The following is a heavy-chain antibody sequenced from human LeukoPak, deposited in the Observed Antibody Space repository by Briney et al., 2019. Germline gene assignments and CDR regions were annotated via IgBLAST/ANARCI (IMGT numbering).Heavy chain of an antibody. J-gene: IGHJ4*02. CDR2: ITDSGRKT. Sequence: GGSLRLSCAASGLTFSNYAMNWVRQALGSGLEWVSGITDSGRKTYYADSVKGRFSISRDNSKNTVYLQMSDLRAEDTAVYYCAKSTKATTPNYWGQGTLVTVSS. CDR3: AKSTKATTPNY. CDR1: GLTFSNYA. V-gene: IGHV3-23*01. D-gene: IGHD4-17*01.